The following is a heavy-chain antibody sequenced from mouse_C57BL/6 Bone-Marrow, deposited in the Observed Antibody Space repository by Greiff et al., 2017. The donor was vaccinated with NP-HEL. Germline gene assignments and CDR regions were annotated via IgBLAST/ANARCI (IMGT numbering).Heavy chain of an antibody. CDR3: ARISDYSNYSAMDY. Sequence: VQGVESGPGLVQPSQSLSITCTVSGFSLTSYGVHWVRQSPGKGLEWLGVIWSGGSTDYNAAFISRLSISKDNSKSQVFFKMNSLQADDTAIYYCARISDYSNYSAMDYWGQGTSVTVSS. V-gene: IGHV2-2*01. J-gene: IGHJ4*01. CDR2: IWSGGST. CDR1: GFSLTSYG. D-gene: IGHD2-5*01.